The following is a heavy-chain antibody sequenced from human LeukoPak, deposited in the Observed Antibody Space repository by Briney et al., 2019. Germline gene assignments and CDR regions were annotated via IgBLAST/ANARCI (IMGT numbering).Heavy chain of an antibody. V-gene: IGHV4-39*07. CDR3: ARALPRSRRDWFDP. J-gene: IGHJ5*02. CDR1: GGSISSSSYY. Sequence: QSSETLSLTCTVSGGSISSSSYYWGWIRQPPGKGLEWIGSIYYSGSTNYNPSLKSRVTISVDTSKNQFSLKLSSVTAADTAVYYCARALPRSRRDWFDPWGQGTLVTVSS. CDR2: IYYSGST. D-gene: IGHD4-17*01.